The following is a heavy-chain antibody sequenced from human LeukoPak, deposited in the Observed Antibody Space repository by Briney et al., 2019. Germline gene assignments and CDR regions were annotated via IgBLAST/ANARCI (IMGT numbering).Heavy chain of an antibody. J-gene: IGHJ4*02. V-gene: IGHV4-59*08. D-gene: IGHD6-19*01. Sequence: SETLSLTCTVSGGSISSYYWSWIRQPPGKRLEWIGYIYYSGSTNYNPSLKSRVTISVDTSKNQFSLKLSSVTAADTAVYYCARSIAVAGSSPYYFDYWGQGTLVTVSS. CDR2: IYYSGST. CDR1: GGSISSYY. CDR3: ARSIAVAGSSPYYFDY.